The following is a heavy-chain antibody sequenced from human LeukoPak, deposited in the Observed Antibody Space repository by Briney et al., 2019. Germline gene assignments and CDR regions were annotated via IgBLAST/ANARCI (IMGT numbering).Heavy chain of an antibody. V-gene: IGHV3-30-3*01. J-gene: IGHJ4*02. CDR1: GFTFSSYA. CDR2: ISYDGSNK. CDR3: AREGRTYDSSGYFDY. D-gene: IGHD3-22*01. Sequence: GSLRLSCAASGFTFSSYAMHWVRQAPGKGLEWVAVISYDGSNKYYADSVKGRFTISRDNSKNTLYLQMNSLRAEDTAVYYCAREGRTYDSSGYFDYWGQGTLVTVSS.